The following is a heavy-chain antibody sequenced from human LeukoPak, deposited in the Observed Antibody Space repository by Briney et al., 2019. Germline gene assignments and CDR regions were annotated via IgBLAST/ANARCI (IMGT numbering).Heavy chain of an antibody. CDR2: ISSSGTTI. CDR1: GFTFSDYY. J-gene: IGHJ4*02. CDR3: ARDRGAVTDVFDY. V-gene: IGHV3-11*04. D-gene: IGHD6-19*01. Sequence: GGSLRLSCAASGFTFSDYYMSWIRQAPGKGLEWVSYISSSGTTIHYADSVKGRFTISRDNAKNSLYLQMNSLRAEDTAVYYCARDRGAVTDVFDYWGQGTLVTVSS.